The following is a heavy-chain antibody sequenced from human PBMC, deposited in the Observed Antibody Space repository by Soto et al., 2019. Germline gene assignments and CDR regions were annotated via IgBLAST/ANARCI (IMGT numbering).Heavy chain of an antibody. CDR3: ARASIHGSSWYFWFDP. J-gene: IGHJ5*02. D-gene: IGHD6-13*01. CDR2: IIPLFGTT. CDR1: GGTFSRHA. V-gene: IGHV1-69*01. Sequence: QVQLVQSGAELRKPGSSVKVSCKSSGGTFSRHAINWVRQAPGQGLERMGGIIPLFGTTNYAQKFKGRLTITADESTNTTYMELSSLKSEDAAVYYCARASIHGSSWYFWFDPWGQGTLVTVSS.